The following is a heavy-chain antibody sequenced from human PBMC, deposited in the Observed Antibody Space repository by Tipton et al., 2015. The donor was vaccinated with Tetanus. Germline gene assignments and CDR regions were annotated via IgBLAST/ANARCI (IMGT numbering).Heavy chain of an antibody. D-gene: IGHD5-24*01. CDR2: IWYDGSNE. CDR3: ARRTNSGHVYNPLDL. J-gene: IGHJ3*01. CDR1: GSTFKHHG. Sequence: SLRLSCEASGSTFKHHGMYWVRQAPGKGLERVALIWYDGSNENYAQSVRGRFTISRDNSKSTVFLQMNSLRAEDTAVYYCARRTNSGHVYNPLDLWGQGTMVTISS. V-gene: IGHV3-33*01.